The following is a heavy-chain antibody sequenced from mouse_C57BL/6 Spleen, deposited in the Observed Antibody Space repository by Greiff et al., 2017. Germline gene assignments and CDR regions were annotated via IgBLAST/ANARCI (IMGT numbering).Heavy chain of an antibody. Sequence: EVQLKESGPELVKPGASVKIPCKASGYTFTDYNMDWVKQSHGKSLEWIGDINPNNGGTIYNQKFKGKATLTVDKSSSTAYMELRSLTSEDTAVYYCARPNWDYYAMDYWGQGTSVTVSS. CDR3: ARPNWDYYAMDY. J-gene: IGHJ4*01. D-gene: IGHD4-1*01. CDR2: INPNNGGT. V-gene: IGHV1-18*01. CDR1: GYTFTDYN.